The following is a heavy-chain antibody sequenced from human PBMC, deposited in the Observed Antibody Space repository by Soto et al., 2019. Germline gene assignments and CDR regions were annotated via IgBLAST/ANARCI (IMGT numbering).Heavy chain of an antibody. D-gene: IGHD3-10*01. CDR2: FDPEDGET. CDR1: GYTLTELS. Sequence: ASVKVSCKVSGYTLTELSMHWVRQATGKGLEWMGGFDPEDGETIYAQKFQGRVTMTEDTSTDTAYMELSSLRSEDTAVYYCATDPKAAVGYYGSGSYIYWGQGTLVTVSS. J-gene: IGHJ4*02. CDR3: ATDPKAAVGYYGSGSYIY. V-gene: IGHV1-24*01.